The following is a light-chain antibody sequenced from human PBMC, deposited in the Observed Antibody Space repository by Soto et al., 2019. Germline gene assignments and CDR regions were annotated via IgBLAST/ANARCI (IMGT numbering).Light chain of an antibody. Sequence: QSVLTQPTSVSGAPGQRVTISCTGRKSNIGAGFAVHWYQHIPGAAPRLLIYDNTDRPSGVPDRFSASTSGTSASLTINGLQAEDEGDYYCQSYDSRLTGSDVFGTGTKLTVL. CDR2: DNT. CDR3: QSYDSRLTGSDV. V-gene: IGLV1-40*01. CDR1: KSNIGAGFA. J-gene: IGLJ1*01.